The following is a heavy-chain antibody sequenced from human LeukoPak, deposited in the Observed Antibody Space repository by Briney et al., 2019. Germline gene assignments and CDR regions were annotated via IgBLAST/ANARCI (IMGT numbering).Heavy chain of an antibody. Sequence: SETLSLTCTVSGGTISSYYWNWIRQPPGKGLEWIGYIHSSGSTKYNPSLKSRVTISVDTSKNQFSLKLSSVTAADRAVYYCARWYSSGWAFDYWGQGTLVTVSS. CDR2: IHSSGST. CDR1: GGTISSYY. J-gene: IGHJ4*02. CDR3: ARWYSSGWAFDY. V-gene: IGHV4-59*08. D-gene: IGHD6-19*01.